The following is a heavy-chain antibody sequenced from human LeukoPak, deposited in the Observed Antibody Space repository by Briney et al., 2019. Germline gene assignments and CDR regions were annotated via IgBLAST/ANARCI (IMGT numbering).Heavy chain of an antibody. CDR1: GFTFTTYW. Sequence: GALRLSCTASGFTFTTYWMTWVRQAPGKGLEWVANINADGSEKHYVDSVKGRFTISRDNAKNSLYLQMNSLRAEDTAVYYCAREVGASEFDYWGQGTLVTVSS. J-gene: IGHJ4*02. V-gene: IGHV3-7*01. CDR3: AREVGASEFDY. CDR2: INADGSEK. D-gene: IGHD1-26*01.